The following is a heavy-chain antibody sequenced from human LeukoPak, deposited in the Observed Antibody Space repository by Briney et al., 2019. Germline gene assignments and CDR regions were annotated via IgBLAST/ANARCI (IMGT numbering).Heavy chain of an antibody. J-gene: IGHJ4*02. CDR3: AKLKRADY. CDR2: ITDDGYNT. V-gene: IGHV3-23*01. Sequence: GGSLRLSCAASGFTFNAFAMTWVRQAPGKGLEWVSTITDDGYNTYSADSVKGRITFSRDNSKNTLYLQMNSLRAEDTAVYYCAKLKRADYWGQGTLVTVSS. CDR1: GFTFNAFA.